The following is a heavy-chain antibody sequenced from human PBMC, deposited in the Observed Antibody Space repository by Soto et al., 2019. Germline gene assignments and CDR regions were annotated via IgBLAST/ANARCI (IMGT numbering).Heavy chain of an antibody. D-gene: IGHD6-19*01. V-gene: IGHV1-18*01. Sequence: ASVKVSCKASGYTFTSYGISWVRQAPGQGLEWMGWISAYNGNTNYAQKIQGRVTMTTDTSTSTAYMELRSLRYDDTAVFFFARALSIAVAGYYFDYWGQGTLVTVSS. CDR2: ISAYNGNT. CDR1: GYTFTSYG. CDR3: ARALSIAVAGYYFDY. J-gene: IGHJ4*02.